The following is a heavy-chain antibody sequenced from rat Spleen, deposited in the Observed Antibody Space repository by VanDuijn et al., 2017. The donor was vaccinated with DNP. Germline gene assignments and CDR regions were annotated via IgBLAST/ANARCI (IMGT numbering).Heavy chain of an antibody. D-gene: IGHD4-3*01. V-gene: IGHV5-31*01. CDR2: ISSSSGRT. CDR1: GFTFNTYW. CDR3: ARWFNSGYYFDY. Sequence: EVQVVESGGDLVRPGRSLKLSCVASGFTFNTYWMTWFRQVPGKGLEWAASISSSSGRTYYPDSVKGRFTISRDNAKNTLYLQMNSLRSEDTATYYCARWFNSGYYFDYWGQGVMVTVSS. J-gene: IGHJ2*01.